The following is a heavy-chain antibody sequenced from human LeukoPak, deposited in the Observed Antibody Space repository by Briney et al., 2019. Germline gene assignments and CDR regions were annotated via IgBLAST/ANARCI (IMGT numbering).Heavy chain of an antibody. D-gene: IGHD3-10*01. CDR1: GYTFTSYY. V-gene: IGHV1-46*01. CDR3: ARDQMAQVRGAIITMDAWFDP. J-gene: IGHJ5*02. Sequence: ASVKVSRKASGYTFTSYYMHWVRQAPGQGLEWMGIINPSGGSTSYAQKFQGRVTMTRDTSTSTVYMELSSLRSEDTAVYYCARDQMAQVRGAIITMDAWFDPWGQGTLVTVSS. CDR2: INPSGGST.